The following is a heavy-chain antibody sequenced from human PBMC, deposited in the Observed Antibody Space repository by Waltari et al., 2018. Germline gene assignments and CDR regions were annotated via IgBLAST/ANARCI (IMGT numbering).Heavy chain of an antibody. Sequence: QMKLLESGPGLVKPSETLSLTCTVSAASISGHYWSWIRQPAGKCLEWIGRVYSTGATNYNPSLGRRATISVYMARKQVSLKRTSVTAADTAMYFCAESDSGSWQYFFNSWGQGALVTVSS. D-gene: IGHD6-19*01. CDR2: VYSTGAT. J-gene: IGHJ4*02. CDR1: AASISGHY. V-gene: IGHV4-4*07. CDR3: AESDSGSWQYFFNS.